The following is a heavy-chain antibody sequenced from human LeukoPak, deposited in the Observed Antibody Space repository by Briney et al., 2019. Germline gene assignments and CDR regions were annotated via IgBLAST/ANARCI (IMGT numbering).Heavy chain of an antibody. V-gene: IGHV1-18*01. CDR2: ISAYNGNT. CDR1: GYTFTSYG. J-gene: IGHJ4*02. Sequence: GASVKVSCKASGYTFTSYGISWVRQAPGQGLEWMGWISAYNGNTNYAQKLQGRVTMTTDTSTSTAYMELRSLRSDDTAVYYCVRDYYDSSGYQAEIDYWGRGTLVTVSS. CDR3: VRDYYDSSGYQAEIDY. D-gene: IGHD3-22*01.